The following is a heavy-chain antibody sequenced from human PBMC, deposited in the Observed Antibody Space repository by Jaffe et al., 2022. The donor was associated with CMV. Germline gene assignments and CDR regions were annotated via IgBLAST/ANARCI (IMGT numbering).Heavy chain of an antibody. Sequence: QVQLVQSGTEVKKPGASVKLSCKTSGYTFIGYFIHWVRQAPGQGLEWMGWINPNSGGTNYAQKFQGRVTLTRDTSIGTAYMELSRLTSDDTAVYYCARDRGCSSTSCSNGMDVWGQGTTVTVSS. J-gene: IGHJ6*02. CDR1: GYTFIGYF. CDR2: INPNSGGT. CDR3: ARDRGCSSTSCSNGMDV. D-gene: IGHD2-2*01. V-gene: IGHV1-2*02.